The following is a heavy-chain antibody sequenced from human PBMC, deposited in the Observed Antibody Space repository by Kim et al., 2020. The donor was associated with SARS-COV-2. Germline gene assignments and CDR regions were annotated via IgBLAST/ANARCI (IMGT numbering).Heavy chain of an antibody. D-gene: IGHD3-9*01. CDR3: ARGEPYYDILTGYSIFDY. V-gene: IGHV3-30*01. J-gene: IGHJ4*02. Sequence: KGRFTISRDNSKNTLYLQMNSLRAEDTAVYYCARGEPYYDILTGYSIFDYWGQGTLVTVSS.